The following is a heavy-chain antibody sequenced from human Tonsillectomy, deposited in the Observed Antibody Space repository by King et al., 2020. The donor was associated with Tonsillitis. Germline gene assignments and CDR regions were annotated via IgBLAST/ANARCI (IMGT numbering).Heavy chain of an antibody. CDR3: ARARKAWNWNVNAFDI. J-gene: IGHJ3*02. Sequence: VQLVESGAEVKKPGSSVKVSCKASGGTFSDYAMSWVQQAPGQGLEWMGGIISIFGTPIYAQKFQGRVTITADESTSTAYMELSGLRSEDTAVFYCARARKAWNWNVNAFDIWGQGTMGTVSS. CDR1: GGTFSDYA. D-gene: IGHD1-1*01. V-gene: IGHV1-69*01. CDR2: IISIFGTP.